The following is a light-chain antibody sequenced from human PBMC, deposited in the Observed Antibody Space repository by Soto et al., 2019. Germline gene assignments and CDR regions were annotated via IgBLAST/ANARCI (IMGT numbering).Light chain of an antibody. CDR3: HQYGSAITWT. V-gene: IGKV3-20*01. Sequence: EVVLTQSPGTVSLSPGERATLSCRASQSVTSNYLAWYQQKPGQAPRLLIYAAPSRATGIPGRFSGSGSGTDFTLSISRLEPEDFAVYYCHQYGSAITWTFGQGTKVEIK. J-gene: IGKJ1*01. CDR2: AAP. CDR1: QSVTSNY.